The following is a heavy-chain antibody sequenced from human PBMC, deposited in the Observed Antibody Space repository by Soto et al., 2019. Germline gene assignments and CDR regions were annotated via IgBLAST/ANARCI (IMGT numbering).Heavy chain of an antibody. J-gene: IGHJ4*02. CDR2: IIPIFGTA. CDR1: GGTFSSYA. CDR3: AREGGGATPRGLIDY. D-gene: IGHD1-26*01. Sequence: VSCKASGGTFSSYAISWVRQAPGQGLEWMGGIIPIFGTANYAQKFQGRVTITADKSTSTAYMELSSLRSEDTAVYYCAREGGGATPRGLIDYWGQGTLVTVSS. V-gene: IGHV1-69*06.